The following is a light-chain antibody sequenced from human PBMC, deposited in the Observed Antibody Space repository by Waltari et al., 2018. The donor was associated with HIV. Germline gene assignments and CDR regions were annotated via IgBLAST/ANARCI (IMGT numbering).Light chain of an antibody. V-gene: IGKV1-5*03. Sequence: DIQMTQSHPPLRVSDGERGNITCRASQSISSWLAWYKQKPGKAPKLLIYKASSLESGVPSRFSGSGSGTEFTLTISSLQPDDFATYYCQQYQSSSRTFGQGTKVEIK. CDR2: KAS. J-gene: IGKJ1*01. CDR1: QSISSW. CDR3: QQYQSSSRT.